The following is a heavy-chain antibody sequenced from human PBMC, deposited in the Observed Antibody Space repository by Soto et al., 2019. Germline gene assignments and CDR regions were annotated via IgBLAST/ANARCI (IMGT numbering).Heavy chain of an antibody. Sequence: GGSLRLSCAASGFTFSDYAMHWVRQAPGKGREWVAVVSHDGRNTHYADSVKGRFTISRDSSKNTVSLEMNSLRAEDTAVYYCAKGGRQWLVTSDFNYWGQGALVTVSS. V-gene: IGHV3-30*18. J-gene: IGHJ4*02. CDR2: VSHDGRNT. CDR1: GFTFSDYA. CDR3: AKGGRQWLVTSDFNY. D-gene: IGHD6-19*01.